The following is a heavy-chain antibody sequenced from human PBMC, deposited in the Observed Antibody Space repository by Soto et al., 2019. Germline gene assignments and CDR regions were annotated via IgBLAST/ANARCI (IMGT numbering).Heavy chain of an antibody. Sequence: EVQLTESGGGLVQPGGSLRLSCAASGFTFSSYSMTWVRQAPGKGLEWVSGISDSGGNTWYADSVKGRFTISRDNSKNPLFLQMNSLRAEDTAVYFCSKWSGCGDAWGQGTLVTVSS. V-gene: IGHV3-23*01. J-gene: IGHJ5*02. CDR1: GFTFSSYS. D-gene: IGHD3-10*01. CDR3: SKWSGCGDA. CDR2: ISDSGGNT.